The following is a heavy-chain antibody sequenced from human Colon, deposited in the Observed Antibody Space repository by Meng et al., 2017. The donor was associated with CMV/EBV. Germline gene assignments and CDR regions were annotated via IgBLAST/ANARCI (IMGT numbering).Heavy chain of an antibody. CDR1: GFTFSDCG. CDR3: ARGPLSIYGVLHYYGLDV. V-gene: IGHV3-30*02. Sequence: GESLKISCAASGFTFSDCGMHWVRQAPGKGLEWVSFIRYDGAYKYYADSVKGRFAISRDKSKNTLYLEMNSLRTEDTAMYYCARGPLSIYGVLHYYGLDVWGQGTTVTVSS. CDR2: IRYDGAYK. J-gene: IGHJ6*02. D-gene: IGHD3-3*01.